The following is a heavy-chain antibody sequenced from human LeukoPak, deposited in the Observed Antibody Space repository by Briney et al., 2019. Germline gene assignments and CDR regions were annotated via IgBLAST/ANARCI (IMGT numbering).Heavy chain of an antibody. CDR3: ARAERNAGVFDY. CDR1: GFTFSANA. J-gene: IGHJ4*02. CDR2: IYDGGSNT. Sequence: GGSLRLSCGASGFTFSANALSWVRQAPGKGLEWVSTIYDGGSNTNYADSVKGRFTISRDNSKNTLYLQMNSLRAEDTAVYYCARAERNAGVFDYWGQGTLVIVSS. V-gene: IGHV3-23*01. D-gene: IGHD3-3*01.